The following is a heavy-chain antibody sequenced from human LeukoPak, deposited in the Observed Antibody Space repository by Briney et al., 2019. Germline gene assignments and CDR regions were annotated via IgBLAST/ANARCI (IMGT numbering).Heavy chain of an antibody. V-gene: IGHV3-48*04. Sequence: GGSLRLSCAASGFTFSSYSMNWVRQAPGKGLEWVSYISSSGSIIYYADSVKGRFTISRDNAKNSLYLQMNSLRAEDTAVYYCARDRGIAVPQGFDYWGQGTLVTVSS. J-gene: IGHJ4*02. CDR3: ARDRGIAVPQGFDY. CDR2: ISSSGSII. D-gene: IGHD6-19*01. CDR1: GFTFSSYS.